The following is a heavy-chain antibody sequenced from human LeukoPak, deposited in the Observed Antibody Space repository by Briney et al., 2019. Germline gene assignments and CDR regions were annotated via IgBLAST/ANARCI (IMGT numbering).Heavy chain of an antibody. J-gene: IGHJ4*02. V-gene: IGHV3-21*01. D-gene: IGHD1-26*01. CDR1: ESIFSIYS. CDR2: ISDSSRYI. Sequence: GGSLRLSCAASESIFSIYSINWVRQAPGKGLEWVSSISDSSRYIHYADSMKGRFSISRDNAKNSLYLQMDNLRVEDTAMYYCARYGIVGATYFDYWGQGTLVTVSS. CDR3: ARYGIVGATYFDY.